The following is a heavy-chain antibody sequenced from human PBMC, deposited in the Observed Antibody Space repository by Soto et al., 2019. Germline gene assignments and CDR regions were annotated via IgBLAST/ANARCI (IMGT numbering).Heavy chain of an antibody. Sequence: SETLSLTCTVSGGSISSYYWSWIRQPPGKGLEWIGYIYYSGSTNYNPSLKSRVTISVDTSKNQFSLKLSSVTAADTAVYYCARRIAVAGTLLYWFDPWGQGTLVTVSS. J-gene: IGHJ5*02. D-gene: IGHD6-19*01. CDR3: ARRIAVAGTLLYWFDP. CDR1: GGSISSYY. CDR2: IYYSGST. V-gene: IGHV4-59*01.